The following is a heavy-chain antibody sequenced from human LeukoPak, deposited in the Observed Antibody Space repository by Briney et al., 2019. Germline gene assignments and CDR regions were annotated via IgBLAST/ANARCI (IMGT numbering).Heavy chain of an antibody. V-gene: IGHV3-64D*06. CDR2: ISSNGDNT. J-gene: IGHJ4*02. CDR3: VRGTGY. CDR1: GFTFSTYV. Sequence: PGGSLRLSCSVSGFTFSTYVMHWVRQAPGKGLEYVSAISSNGDNTYYADSEKGRFTTSRDNSKNTLYLQMSSLRADDTAVYYCVRGTGYWGQGTLVTVSS.